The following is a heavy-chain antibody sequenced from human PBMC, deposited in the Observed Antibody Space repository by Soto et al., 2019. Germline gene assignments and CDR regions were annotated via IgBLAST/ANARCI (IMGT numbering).Heavy chain of an antibody. CDR2: ISSSGTYI. D-gene: IGHD2-21*02. J-gene: IGHJ4*02. Sequence: VQLVESGGGLVKPGGSLRLSCAASGFTFSEFGLNWVRQAPGKGLEWVSSISSSGTYIYYATSVKDRFTLSRDDAKNSLFLQMNSLRAEDTAVYYCARVFCGGACYSPFDYWGQGTLVTVSS. CDR1: GFTFSEFG. CDR3: ARVFCGGACYSPFDY. V-gene: IGHV3-21*02.